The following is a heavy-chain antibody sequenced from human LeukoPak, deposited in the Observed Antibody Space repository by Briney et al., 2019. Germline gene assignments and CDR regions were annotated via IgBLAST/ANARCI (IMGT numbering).Heavy chain of an antibody. CDR2: INSDGSGT. Sequence: GGSLRLSCAASGFSFSTYWMHWVRQGPGKGLMWVSRINSDGSGTSYADSVKGRFTISRDNAKNSLYLQMNSLRAEDTAVYYCARDHHRRLYDSQARDTFDFWGQGTMVTVSS. J-gene: IGHJ3*01. CDR1: GFSFSTYW. V-gene: IGHV3-74*01. CDR3: ARDHHRRLYDSQARDTFDF. D-gene: IGHD3-22*01.